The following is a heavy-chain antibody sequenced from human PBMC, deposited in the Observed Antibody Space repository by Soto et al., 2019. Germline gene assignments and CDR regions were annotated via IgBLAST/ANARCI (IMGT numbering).Heavy chain of an antibody. D-gene: IGHD2-2*01. CDR2: TLDSGST. J-gene: IGHJ4*02. CDR3: ARQRIEPVQYYFDS. CDR1: GGSVSSGSYY. Sequence: QVHLQESGPGLERPSETLSLSCVVSGGSVSSGSYYWTWIRQPPGKGLEWIGYTLDSGSTDYNPSHKSRVTISIDTSKNQFSLKLSSVTAADTAVYYCARQRIEPVQYYFDSWGQGTLVTVSS. V-gene: IGHV4-61*01.